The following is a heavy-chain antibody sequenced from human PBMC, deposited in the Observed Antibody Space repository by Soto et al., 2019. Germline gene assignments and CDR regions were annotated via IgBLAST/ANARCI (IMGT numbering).Heavy chain of an antibody. CDR2: ISYDGSNK. V-gene: IGHV3-30*03. Sequence: PGGSLRLSCAASGFTFSSYGMHWVRQAPGKGLEWVAVISYDGSNKYYADSVKGRFTISRDNAKNSLYLQMSSLRAEDTAVYYCAGPAAQVNYWGRGTMVIVSS. J-gene: IGHJ4*02. CDR1: GFTFSSYG. CDR3: AGPAAQVNY. D-gene: IGHD3-10*01.